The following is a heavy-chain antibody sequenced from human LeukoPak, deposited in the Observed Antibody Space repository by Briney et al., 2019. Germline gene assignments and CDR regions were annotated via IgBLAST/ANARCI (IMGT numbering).Heavy chain of an antibody. CDR2: TSSSDDGK. CDR1: GFSLSSYA. Sequence: PGGSLRLSCTVSGFSLSSYAMSWVRRAPGKGLEWVSATSSSDDGKYYADSVKGRFTISRDNSKNTLYLQMNSLRAEDTAVYYCAKDSGKRYYYDSSGYYPNWFDPWGQGTLVTVSS. J-gene: IGHJ5*02. D-gene: IGHD3-22*01. CDR3: AKDSGKRYYYDSSGYYPNWFDP. V-gene: IGHV3-23*01.